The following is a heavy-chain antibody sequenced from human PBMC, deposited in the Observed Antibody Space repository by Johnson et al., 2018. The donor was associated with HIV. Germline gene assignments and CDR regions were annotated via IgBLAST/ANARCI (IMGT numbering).Heavy chain of an antibody. CDR3: VSGGSYAGHNSDAFGI. V-gene: IGHV3-72*01. Sequence: VQLVESGGGLVQPGGSLRLSCAASGFIFSDHYMDWVRQGPGKGLEWVGRIRNKVNSYTTQYAASVKGRFTISRDDSKNSLYLQMNSLKTEDTAGDYGVSGGSYAGHNSDAFGIWGQGTVVTVSS. CDR1: GFIFSDHY. CDR2: IRNKVNSYTT. D-gene: IGHD3-16*01. J-gene: IGHJ3*02.